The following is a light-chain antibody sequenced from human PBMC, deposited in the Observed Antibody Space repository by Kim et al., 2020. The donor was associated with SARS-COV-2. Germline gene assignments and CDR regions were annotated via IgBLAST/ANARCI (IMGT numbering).Light chain of an antibody. J-gene: IGKJ4*01. CDR1: QSVSSSY. V-gene: IGKV3-20*01. Sequence: EIVLTQSPGTLSLSPGERATLSCRASQSVSSSYLAWYQQKPGQAPRLLIYGASSRATGIPDRFGGSGSGTDFTLTISRLEPEDFAVYYCQQYGSLLTFGGGTKVDI. CDR2: GAS. CDR3: QQYGSLLT.